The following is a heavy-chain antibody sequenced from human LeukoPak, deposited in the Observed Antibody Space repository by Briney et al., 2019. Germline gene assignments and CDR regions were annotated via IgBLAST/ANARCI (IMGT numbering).Heavy chain of an antibody. CDR3: ARERGDGYNPLHY. J-gene: IGHJ4*02. Sequence: GRSLRLSCAASGFTFSSYAMHWVRQAPGKGLEWVAVISYDGSNKYYADSVKGRFTISRDNSKNTLYLQMNSLRAEDTAVYYCARERGDGYNPLHYWGQETLVTVSS. V-gene: IGHV3-30-3*01. CDR1: GFTFSSYA. CDR2: ISYDGSNK. D-gene: IGHD5-24*01.